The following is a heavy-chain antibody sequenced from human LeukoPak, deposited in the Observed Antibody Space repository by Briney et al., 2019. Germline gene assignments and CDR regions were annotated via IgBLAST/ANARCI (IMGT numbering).Heavy chain of an antibody. CDR2: ISGSGGST. D-gene: IGHD5-18*01. CDR3: AKGGLLHLWYRYYYGMDV. J-gene: IGHJ6*02. V-gene: IGHV3-23*01. Sequence: GGSLRLSCAASGFTFSSYAMSWVRQAPGKGLEWVSAISGSGGSTYYADSVKGRFTISRDNSKNTLYLQMNSLRAEDTAVYYGAKGGLLHLWYRYYYGMDVWGQGTTVTVSS. CDR1: GFTFSSYA.